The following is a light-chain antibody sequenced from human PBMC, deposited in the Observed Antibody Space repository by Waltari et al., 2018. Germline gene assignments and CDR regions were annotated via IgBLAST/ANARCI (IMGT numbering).Light chain of an antibody. CDR3: QQYNNWPPVFT. Sequence: IVLPQSPATLSVSPGERATLSCRASHSISNNLAWYQQKPGQAPRLLIYGASARATGIPARFSGSGAGTELTLTISSLQSEDFAIYYCQQYNNWPPVFTFGPGTKVDF. J-gene: IGKJ3*01. CDR1: HSISNN. CDR2: GAS. V-gene: IGKV3-15*01.